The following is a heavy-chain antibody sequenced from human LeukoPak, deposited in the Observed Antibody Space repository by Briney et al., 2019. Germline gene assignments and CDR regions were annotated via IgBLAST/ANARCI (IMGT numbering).Heavy chain of an antibody. CDR1: GFTFSSYS. J-gene: IGHJ5*02. V-gene: IGHV3-21*05. CDR3: AREMLAAVAAQS. D-gene: IGHD6-19*01. CDR2: ISSSSSYI. Sequence: GGSLRLSCAASGFTFSSYSMNWVRQAPGKGLEWVSYISSSSSYIYYADSVKGRFTISRDNAKNSLYLQMNSLRAEDTAVYYCAREMLAAVAAQSWGQGTLVTVSS.